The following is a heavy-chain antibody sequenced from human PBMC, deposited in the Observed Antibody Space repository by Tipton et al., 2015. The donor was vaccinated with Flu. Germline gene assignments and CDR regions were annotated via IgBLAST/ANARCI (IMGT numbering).Heavy chain of an antibody. J-gene: IGHJ4*02. Sequence: QSGAEVKNPGESLNISCKASGHNFITYWVAWVRQMPGEGLEWMGNIYPADSDTTYSPAFEGQVTIFADKSSTTAYLQWGSLKASDTAMYYCARQDCSSSTCYIDYWGQGTLVTVSS. CDR3: ARQDCSSSTCYIDY. D-gene: IGHD2-2*02. CDR2: IYPADSDT. V-gene: IGHV5-51*01. CDR1: GHNFITYW.